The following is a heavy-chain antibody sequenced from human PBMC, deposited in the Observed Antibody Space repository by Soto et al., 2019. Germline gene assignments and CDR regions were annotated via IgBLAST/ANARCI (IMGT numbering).Heavy chain of an antibody. J-gene: IGHJ6*02. V-gene: IGHV5-51*01. Sequence: PVHSQKISCKPSAHIFSNHCIGWVRQMPGKGLDWMGIIYHGDSDTRYSLAFQTHIIISAYKSISSCYLQWSRLKASDTAMYYSARRRGPDVSLRYSTYDMDVWGQGTKVTVSS. CDR3: ARRRGPDVSLRYSTYDMDV. CDR2: IYHGDSDT. D-gene: IGHD4-4*01. CDR1: AHIFSNHC.